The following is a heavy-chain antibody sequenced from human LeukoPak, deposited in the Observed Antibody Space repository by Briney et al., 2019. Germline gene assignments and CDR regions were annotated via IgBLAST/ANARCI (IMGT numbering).Heavy chain of an antibody. Sequence: GGSLRLSCAASGFPFNNYWMHWVRQAPGKGLVWISSINTDGRTTRYAASVQGRFTISRDNAKNTLSLQMNSLRDDDTAVYYCARAGASGWYAAGWFDPWGQGTLVTVSS. CDR3: ARAGASGWYAAGWFDP. D-gene: IGHD6-19*01. J-gene: IGHJ5*02. CDR1: GFPFNNYW. V-gene: IGHV3-74*01. CDR2: INTDGRTT.